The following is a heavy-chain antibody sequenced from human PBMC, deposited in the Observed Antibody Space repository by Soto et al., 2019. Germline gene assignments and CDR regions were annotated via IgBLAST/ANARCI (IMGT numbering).Heavy chain of an antibody. CDR3: AREGERVDYGDSNNWFDP. CDR1: GGSISSGGYY. D-gene: IGHD4-17*01. V-gene: IGHV4-31*03. J-gene: IGHJ5*02. Sequence: QVQLQESGPGLVKPSQTLSLTCTVSGGSISSGGYYWSWIRQHPGKGLEWIGYIYYSGSTYYNPSINRRVTLSVDTPKNPFSLTLSSVTAADTAVYYCAREGERVDYGDSNNWFDPWGQGTLVTVSS. CDR2: IYYSGST.